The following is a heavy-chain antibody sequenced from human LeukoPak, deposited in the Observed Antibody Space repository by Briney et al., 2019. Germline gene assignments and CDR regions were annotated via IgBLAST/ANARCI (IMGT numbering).Heavy chain of an antibody. V-gene: IGHV4-61*02. Sequence: PSQTLSLTCTVSGGSISSGSYYWSWIRQPAGKGLEWIGRIYTSGSTNYNPSLKSRVTISVDTSKNQFSLKLSSVTAADTAVYYCARLLFLRNYGKPYYYGMDVWGQGTTVTVSS. D-gene: IGHD4-11*01. J-gene: IGHJ6*02. CDR3: ARLLFLRNYGKPYYYGMDV. CDR2: IYTSGST. CDR1: GGSISSGSYY.